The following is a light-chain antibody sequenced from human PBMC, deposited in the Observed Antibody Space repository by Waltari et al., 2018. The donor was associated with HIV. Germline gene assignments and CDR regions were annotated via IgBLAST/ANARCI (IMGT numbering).Light chain of an antibody. J-gene: IGKJ2*01. V-gene: IGKV3-15*01. CDR3: HQYNNWPYT. CDR1: QSVNTN. CDR2: GAS. Sequence: MMQYPDILPVSPGEGVTLTCRASQSVNTNVAWYQQRPGQAPRLLIYGASTRAAGFPARFSGGGSGTEFTLTISSLQSEDFALYFCHQYNNWPYTFGQGTKLDIK.